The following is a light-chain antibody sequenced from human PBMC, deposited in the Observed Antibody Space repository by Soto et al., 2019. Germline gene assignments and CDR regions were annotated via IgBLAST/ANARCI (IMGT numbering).Light chain of an antibody. J-gene: IGLJ1*01. Sequence: QSVLTQPPSASGTPGQRVTISCSGSSSNIGSNYVYWYQQLPGTAPKLLIYRNNQRPSGVPDRFSGFKSGTSASLAISGLRSEDEADYYCAAWDDSLSACYVFGTGTKLTVL. CDR2: RNN. V-gene: IGLV1-47*01. CDR3: AAWDDSLSACYV. CDR1: SSNIGSNY.